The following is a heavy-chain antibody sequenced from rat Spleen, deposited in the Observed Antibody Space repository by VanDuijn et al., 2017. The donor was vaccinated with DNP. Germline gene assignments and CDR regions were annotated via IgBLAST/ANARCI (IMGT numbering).Heavy chain of an antibody. CDR3: ARYSTSFVMDA. Sequence: QVQLKESGPGLVQPSQTLSLTCTVSGLSLTSNSVSWIRQPPGKGLAWMGVIWSNGGTDYNSAIKSRLSISRDTSKSQVFLKMNSLQTEDTATYYCARYSTSFVMDAWGQGASVTVSS. CDR2: IWSNGGT. V-gene: IGHV2-47*01. CDR1: GLSLTSNS. J-gene: IGHJ4*01. D-gene: IGHD1-2*01.